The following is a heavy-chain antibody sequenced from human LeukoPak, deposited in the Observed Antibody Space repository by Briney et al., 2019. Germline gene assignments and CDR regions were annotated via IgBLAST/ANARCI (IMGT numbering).Heavy chain of an antibody. D-gene: IGHD6-13*01. CDR2: IYYSGST. CDR1: GGSISSGGYY. V-gene: IGHV4-31*03. CDR3: AGDREQQLDY. J-gene: IGHJ4*02. Sequence: SETLSLTCTVSGGSISSGGYYWSWIRQHPGKGLEWIGYIYYSGSTYYNPSLKSRVTISVDTSKNQLSLKLSSVTAADTAVYYCAGDREQQLDYWGQGTLVTVSS.